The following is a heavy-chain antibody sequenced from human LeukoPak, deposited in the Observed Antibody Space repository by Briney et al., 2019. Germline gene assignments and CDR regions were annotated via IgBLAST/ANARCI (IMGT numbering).Heavy chain of an antibody. J-gene: IGHJ6*03. CDR1: GFTFSNYG. Sequence: GGSLRLSCAASGFTFSNYGMHWFRQAPGKGLDWVARICYDGVNKYYADSVKGRFTVSRDNSKNTLYLQMNSLRAEDTAVYYCAKSPYYYDSSGYAFYYYMDVWGKGTTVTVSS. CDR3: AKSPYYYDSSGYAFYYYMDV. V-gene: IGHV3-33*06. CDR2: ICYDGVNK. D-gene: IGHD3-22*01.